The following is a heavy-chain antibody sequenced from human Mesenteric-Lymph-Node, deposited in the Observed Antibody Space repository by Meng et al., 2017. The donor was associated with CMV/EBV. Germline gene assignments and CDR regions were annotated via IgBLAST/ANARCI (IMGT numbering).Heavy chain of an antibody. CDR1: GYTFTSYG. V-gene: IGHV1-18*01. J-gene: IGHJ6*02. D-gene: IGHD3-3*01. CDR3: AREGARDDFWTPPPRYYYTIDV. CDR2: IDPYNRNA. Sequence: ASVKVSCKASGYTFTSYGITWVRQAPGQGLEWMGWIDPYNRNANNAQKLQGRVTMTTDTSTSTAYMEVRSLRYDDTAVYYCAREGARDDFWTPPPRYYYTIDVWGQGTTVTVSS.